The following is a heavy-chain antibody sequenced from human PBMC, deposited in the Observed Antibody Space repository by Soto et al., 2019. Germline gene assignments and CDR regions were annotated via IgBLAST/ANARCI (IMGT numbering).Heavy chain of an antibody. J-gene: IGHJ4*02. CDR3: TRDPRLGDY. D-gene: IGHD3-16*01. V-gene: IGHV3-11*05. Sequence: QVQLVESGGGLVKPGGSLRLSCATSGFTFSDYYMTWIRQAPGEGLESLSYISGNSLYMEYADSVRGRFTISRDNAQNSLFLQMDSLRVEDTAFYYCTRDPRLGDYWGQGTLVTVSS. CDR1: GFTFSDYY. CDR2: ISGNSLYM.